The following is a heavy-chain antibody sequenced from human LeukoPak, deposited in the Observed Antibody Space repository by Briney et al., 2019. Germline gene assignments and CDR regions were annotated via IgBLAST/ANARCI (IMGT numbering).Heavy chain of an antibody. CDR3: ARDVFGSGSRRFDP. J-gene: IGHJ5*02. D-gene: IGHD3-10*01. CDR1: GGSISSGAYY. CDR2: IYYSGST. Sequence: KASETLSLTCTVSGGSISSGAYYWSWIRQHPGKGLEWIGYIYYSGSTHYNPSLKSRVSISADTSKNQFSLKLNSVTAADTAVYYCARDVFGSGSRRFDPWGQGTLVTVSS. V-gene: IGHV4-31*03.